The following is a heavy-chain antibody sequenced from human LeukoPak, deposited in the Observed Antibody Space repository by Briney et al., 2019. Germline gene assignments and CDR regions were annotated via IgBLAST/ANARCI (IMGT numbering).Heavy chain of an antibody. J-gene: IGHJ4*02. CDR1: GFTFSSYD. CDR2: IRPSGDNT. D-gene: IGHD5-12*01. CDR3: ARESGYAVGDF. V-gene: IGHV3-23*01. Sequence: GGSLRLSCAASGFTFSSYDMTWVRQAPGRGLEWVSSIRPSGDNTYYADSVKGRFIISKDISKNTLYLQMNNLRADDTAVYYCARESGYAVGDFWGRGTLVTVSS.